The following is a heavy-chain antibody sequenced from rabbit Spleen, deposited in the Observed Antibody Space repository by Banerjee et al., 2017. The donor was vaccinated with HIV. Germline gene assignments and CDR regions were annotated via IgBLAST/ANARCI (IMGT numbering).Heavy chain of an antibody. CDR3: ARDSGTSFSSYGMDL. V-gene: IGHV1S40*01. Sequence: QSLEESGGGLVKPGASLTLTCKASGFSFNSGDDMCWVRQAPGKGLEWIACIDTGSSGFTYFASWAKGRFTISKTSSTTVTLQMTSLTAADTATYFCARDSGTSFSSYGMDLWGPGTLVTVS. CDR1: GFSFNSGDD. D-gene: IGHD8-1*01. J-gene: IGHJ6*01. CDR2: IDTGSSGFT.